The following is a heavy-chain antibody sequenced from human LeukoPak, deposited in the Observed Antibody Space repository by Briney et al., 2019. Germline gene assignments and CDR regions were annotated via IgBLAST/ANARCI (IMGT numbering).Heavy chain of an antibody. Sequence: ASVKVSCKASGYTFTGYYMHWVRQAPGQGLEWMGWIDPNSGGTNYAQKFQGRVTMTRDTSISTAYMELSRLRSDDTAVYYCARDRDSGSYYDFDYWGQGTLVTVSS. V-gene: IGHV1-2*02. CDR2: IDPNSGGT. CDR1: GYTFTGYY. D-gene: IGHD1-26*01. CDR3: ARDRDSGSYYDFDY. J-gene: IGHJ4*02.